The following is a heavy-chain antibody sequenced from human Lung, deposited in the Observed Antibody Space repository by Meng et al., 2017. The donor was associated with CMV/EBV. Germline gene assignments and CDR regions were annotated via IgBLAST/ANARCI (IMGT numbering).Heavy chain of an antibody. CDR2: INHSGST. Sequence: GSLRLXXAVYGGSFSGYYWSWIRQPPGKGLEWIGEINHSGSTNYNPSLKGRVTISVDTSKNQFSLKLSSVTAADTAVYYCARMVVAPLVFDYWGQGNLV. D-gene: IGHD2-15*01. CDR1: GGSFSGYY. V-gene: IGHV4-34*01. CDR3: ARMVVAPLVFDY. J-gene: IGHJ4*02.